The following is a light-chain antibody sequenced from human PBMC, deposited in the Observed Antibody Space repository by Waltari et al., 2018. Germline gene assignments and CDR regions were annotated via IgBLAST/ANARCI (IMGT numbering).Light chain of an antibody. CDR1: PSISSY. V-gene: IGKV1-39*01. CDR3: QQSYSTPT. Sequence: DIQMTQSPFSLSASVGDRVTITCRASPSISSYLNWYQQKPGKAPKLLIYAASSLQSGVPSRFSGSGSGTDFTLTISSLQPEDFATYYCQQSYSTPTFGGGTKVEIK. J-gene: IGKJ4*01. CDR2: AAS.